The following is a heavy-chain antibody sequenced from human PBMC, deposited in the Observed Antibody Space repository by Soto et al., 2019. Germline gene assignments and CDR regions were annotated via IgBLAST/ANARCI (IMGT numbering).Heavy chain of an antibody. J-gene: IGHJ4*02. D-gene: IGHD2-2*01. CDR3: EHTDIVLVPAALDY. CDR2: IYWDDDK. CDR1: GFSLSTSKVG. Sequence: QITLKESGPPLVKPTQTLTLTCTFSGFSLSTSKVGVGWIRQPPGKALEWLALIYWDDDKRYSPSPKSRLTITKNTSKNQVVLTMTNMDPVDTATYYCEHTDIVLVPAALDYWGQGTLVTVSS. V-gene: IGHV2-5*02.